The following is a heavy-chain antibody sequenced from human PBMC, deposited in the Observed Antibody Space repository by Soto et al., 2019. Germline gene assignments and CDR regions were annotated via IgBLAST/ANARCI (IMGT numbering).Heavy chain of an antibody. D-gene: IGHD1-26*01. J-gene: IGHJ3*02. CDR2: ISWNSGSI. Sequence: LRLSCAASGFTFDDYAMHWVRQAPGKGLEWVSGISWNSGSIGYADSVKGRFTISRDNAKNSLYLQRNSLRAEDTALYYCAKDPGQELVEATSAVDISGKGRRVTV. CDR1: GFTFDDYA. CDR3: AKDPGQELVEATSAVDI. V-gene: IGHV3-9*01.